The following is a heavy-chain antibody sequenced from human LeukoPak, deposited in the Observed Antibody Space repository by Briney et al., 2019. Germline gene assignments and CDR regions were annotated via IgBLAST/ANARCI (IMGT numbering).Heavy chain of an antibody. CDR3: AQDSGGYGTDYYYYYMDV. J-gene: IGHJ6*03. Sequence: PSETLSLTCAVYGGSFSGYYWSWIRQPPGKGLEWIGEINHSGSTNYNPSLKSRVTISVDTSKNQFSLKLSSVTAADTAVYYCAQDSGGYGTDYYYYYMDVWGKGTTVTVSS. CDR2: INHSGST. CDR1: GGSFSGYY. V-gene: IGHV4-34*01. D-gene: IGHD5-12*01.